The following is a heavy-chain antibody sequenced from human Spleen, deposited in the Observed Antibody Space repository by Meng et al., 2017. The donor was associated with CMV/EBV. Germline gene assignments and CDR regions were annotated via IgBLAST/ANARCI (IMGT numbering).Heavy chain of an antibody. V-gene: IGHV1-18*01. CDR3: ARDLQYCGSTSCYDDCFDP. D-gene: IGHD2-2*01. CDR1: FPAYG. J-gene: IGHJ5*02. CDR2: LSAYNGDT. Sequence: FPAYGISWVRQAPGHGLEWMGWLSAYNGDTNYARNLRGRVTMTTDTSTTTAYMELRSLRSDDTAVYYCARDLQYCGSTSCYDDCFDPWGQGTLVTVSS.